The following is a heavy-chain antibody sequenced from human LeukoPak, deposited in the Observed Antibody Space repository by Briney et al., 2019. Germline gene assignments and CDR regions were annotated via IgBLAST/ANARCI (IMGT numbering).Heavy chain of an antibody. Sequence: PGGSLRLSCVGSGFAFGSYWMSWARQAPGKGLVWVSHINGDGSWTTYADSVKGRFTISKDNAKNTVYLQMNNLRAEDTAVYYCVSFYETYWGRGTLVTVSS. J-gene: IGHJ4*02. CDR3: VSFYETY. D-gene: IGHD2-2*01. CDR1: GFAFGSYW. CDR2: INGDGSWT. V-gene: IGHV3-74*01.